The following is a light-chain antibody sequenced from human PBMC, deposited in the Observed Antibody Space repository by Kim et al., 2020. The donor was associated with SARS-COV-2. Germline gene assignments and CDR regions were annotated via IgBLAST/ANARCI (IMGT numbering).Light chain of an antibody. CDR3: SSYTTSKTVI. Sequence: QSALTQPASVSGSPGQSITISCTGTSSDVGSYNYVSWYQQYPGKAPKLMIYEVTKRPSGVSNRFSGSKSDNTASLTISGLQAEDEADYYCSSYTTSKTVIFGGGTQLTVL. V-gene: IGLV2-14*01. CDR2: EVT. J-gene: IGLJ2*01. CDR1: SSDVGSYNY.